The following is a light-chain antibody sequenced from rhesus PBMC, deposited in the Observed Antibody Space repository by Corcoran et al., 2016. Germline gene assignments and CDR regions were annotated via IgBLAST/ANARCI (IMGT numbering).Light chain of an antibody. J-gene: IGKJ1*01. V-gene: IGKV1-18*01. CDR3: QQGYNIPWT. CDR2: AAS. CDR1: QGVGGW. Sequence: DIQMTQSPSSLSASVGDKVTITCRASQGVGGWLAWYQQKPGKAPELLIFAASSLKSGVPSRFSGSGYGTDYTLTISSLQPEDVATYYCQQGYNIPWTFGQGTKVEIK.